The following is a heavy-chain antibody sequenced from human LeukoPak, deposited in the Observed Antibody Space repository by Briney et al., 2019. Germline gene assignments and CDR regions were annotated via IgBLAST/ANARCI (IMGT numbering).Heavy chain of an antibody. CDR3: ARDRSGYSGYECQAY. J-gene: IGHJ4*02. CDR1: GFTFSSYS. Sequence: PGGSLRLACAGSGFTFSSYSMNWVRQAPGKGLEWVSSISSGGTYIYYADSVKGRFTISRDNTKNSLYLQMNSLRAEDTAVYYCARDRSGYSGYECQAYWGQGTLATVSS. CDR2: ISSGGTYI. V-gene: IGHV3-21*01. D-gene: IGHD5-12*01.